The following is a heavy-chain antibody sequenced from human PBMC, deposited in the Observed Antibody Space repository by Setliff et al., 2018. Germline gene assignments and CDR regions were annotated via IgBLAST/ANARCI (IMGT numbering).Heavy chain of an antibody. CDR2: ISSNGRT. V-gene: IGHV4-4*07. CDR1: GGSVTSYY. CDR3: TRGRQNYYYMDV. J-gene: IGHJ6*03. Sequence: SETLSLTCTVSGGSVTSYYWSWIRQAAGKGLEWVGRISSNGRTNYNPSLEGRVSMSVDTSKNQISLHLTSMTTADTALYYCTRGRQNYYYMDVWGKGPRSPSP.